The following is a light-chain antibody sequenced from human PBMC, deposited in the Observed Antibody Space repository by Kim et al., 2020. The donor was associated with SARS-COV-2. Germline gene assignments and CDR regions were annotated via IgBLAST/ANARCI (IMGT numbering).Light chain of an antibody. CDR1: SGSIASNY. V-gene: IGLV6-57*01. CDR3: QSYDSSNQV. Sequence: GKTVTVSCTRSSGSIASNYVQWYQQRPGRSPTTVIYEDNQRPSGVPDRFSVSIDSSSNSASLTISGLKTEDEADYYCQSYDSSNQVFGGGTQLTVL. CDR2: EDN. J-gene: IGLJ3*02.